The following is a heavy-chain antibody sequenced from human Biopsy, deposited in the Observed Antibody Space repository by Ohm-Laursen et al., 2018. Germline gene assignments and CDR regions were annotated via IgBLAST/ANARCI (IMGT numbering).Heavy chain of an antibody. V-gene: IGHV1-2*02. CDR1: GYTFTDYS. Sequence: GASVKVSCQASGYTFTDYSLHWVRQAPGQGLEWMGWVNPNSGATNYAQKFQGRVTMTSDTSISTAYIELRRLISDDTAVYFCARDRMVTIITLVRADTFDIWGQGTLVSVSS. D-gene: IGHD3-10*01. CDR2: VNPNSGAT. CDR3: ARDRMVTIITLVRADTFDI. J-gene: IGHJ3*02.